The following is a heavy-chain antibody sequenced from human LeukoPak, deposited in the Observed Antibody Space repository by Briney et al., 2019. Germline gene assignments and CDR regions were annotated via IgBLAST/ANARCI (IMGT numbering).Heavy chain of an antibody. CDR1: DGSIISYI. CDR3: ARLNRGVPS. D-gene: IGHD3-10*01. Sequence: PSETLSLTCTVSDGSIISYIWCCIRHPPREGLEWIGYIYYRGSTNYNPSLKSRVPISVDTSKNPSSLKLSSVTAADTAVYYCARLNRGVPSWGQGTLVTVSA. V-gene: IGHV4-59*01. CDR2: IYYRGST. J-gene: IGHJ5*02.